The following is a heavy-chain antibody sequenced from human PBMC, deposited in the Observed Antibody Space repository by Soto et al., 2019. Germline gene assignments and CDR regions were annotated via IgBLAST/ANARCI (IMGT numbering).Heavy chain of an antibody. V-gene: IGHV3-23*01. CDR1: GFTFSKYA. CDR3: AKEGVLTLGAVMPEYYYYGLDV. D-gene: IGHD3-16*01. J-gene: IGHJ6*02. CDR2: ISGGGVST. Sequence: GGSLRLSCTASGFTFSKYAMSWVCQAPGKGLEWVSTISGGGVSTYYAHSVKDRFTMSRDNSKNTVYLQMKNLRAEDTALYYCAKEGVLTLGAVMPEYYYYGLDVWGQGTTVTVSS.